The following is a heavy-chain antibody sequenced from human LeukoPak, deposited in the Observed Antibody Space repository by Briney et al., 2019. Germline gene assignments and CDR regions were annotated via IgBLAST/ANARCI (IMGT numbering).Heavy chain of an antibody. D-gene: IGHD5-18*01. Sequence: PGGSLRLSCAASGFTLSTYWMHWVRQAPGKGLVWVSRVNGDGTSTTYADSVKGRFTISRDNAKNMLYLQMDSLRAEDTAVYYCARGPRYSFGSAFDYWGQGTLVTVSS. CDR3: ARGPRYSFGSAFDY. V-gene: IGHV3-74*01. J-gene: IGHJ4*02. CDR1: GFTLSTYW. CDR2: VNGDGTST.